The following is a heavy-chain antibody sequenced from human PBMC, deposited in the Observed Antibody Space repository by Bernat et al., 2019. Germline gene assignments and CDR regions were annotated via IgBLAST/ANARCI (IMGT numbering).Heavy chain of an antibody. CDR1: GFSFSSYA. V-gene: IGHV3-23*04. CDR3: AREVGPTVMVQGVISP. Sequence: EVQLVESGGGFVQSGGSLRLSCAASGFSFSSYAMYWVRQAPGKGLEWVSAISGSGDSTYYADSVKGRFSISRDSSKNTLYLQLNSLRAEDTAIFYCAREVGPTVMVQGVISPWGQGTLVTVSS. J-gene: IGHJ5*02. CDR2: ISGSGDST. D-gene: IGHD3-10*01.